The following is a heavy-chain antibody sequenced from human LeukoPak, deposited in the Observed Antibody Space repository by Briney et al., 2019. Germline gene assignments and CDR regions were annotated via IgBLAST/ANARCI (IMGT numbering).Heavy chain of an antibody. D-gene: IGHD3-9*01. J-gene: IGHJ4*02. CDR1: GFTFNTFN. CDR3: ARGHHDVLAASYKWTPDY. Sequence: GGSLRLSCAASGFTFNTFNMNWVRQAPGKGLEWVSSITSVGDYIYYADSVKGRFTTSRDNAKNSLSLQLNSLRVEHTAVYYCARGHHDVLAASYKWTPDYWGPGTLVTVSS. CDR2: ITSVGDYI. V-gene: IGHV3-21*01.